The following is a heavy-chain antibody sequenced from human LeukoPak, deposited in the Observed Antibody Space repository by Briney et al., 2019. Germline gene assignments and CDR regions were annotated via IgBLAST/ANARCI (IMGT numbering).Heavy chain of an antibody. CDR3: ARDMSPQVVPYAIVADS. V-gene: IGHV3-30*02. Sequence: GGSLRLSCAASGFTFSSYGMHWVRQAPGKGLEWVAFIRYDGSNKYYADSVKGRFTISRDNSKNTLYLQMNSLRAEDTAVYYCARDMSPQVVPYAIVADSWGQGTLVTVST. CDR1: GFTFSSYG. J-gene: IGHJ4*02. D-gene: IGHD2-2*01. CDR2: IRYDGSNK.